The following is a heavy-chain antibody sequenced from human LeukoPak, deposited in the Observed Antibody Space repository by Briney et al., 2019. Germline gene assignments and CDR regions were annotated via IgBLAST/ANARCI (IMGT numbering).Heavy chain of an antibody. D-gene: IGHD3-3*01. V-gene: IGHV4-4*02. CDR1: GGSISSSNW. CDR2: IYHSGST. Sequence: SETLSLTCAVSGGSISSSNWWSWVRQPPGKGLEWIGEIYHSGSTNYNPSLKSRVTISVDTSKNQFSLKLSSVTAADTAVYYRAREKGRFLEWSPGSYFDYWGQGTLVTVSS. CDR3: AREKGRFLEWSPGSYFDY. J-gene: IGHJ4*02.